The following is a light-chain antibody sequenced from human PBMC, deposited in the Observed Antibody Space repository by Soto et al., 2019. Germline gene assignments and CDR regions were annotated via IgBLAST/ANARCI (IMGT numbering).Light chain of an antibody. CDR3: QQSYGTPIT. J-gene: IGKJ5*01. Sequence: DIQMTQSPSSLSASVRDSVTITCRASQNISNYLNWYQQKPGKAPNLLIYVASSLQSEVPSRFSGSGSGTDFTLTITSLQPEDFATYYCQQSYGTPITFGQGTRLE. V-gene: IGKV1-39*01. CDR1: QNISNY. CDR2: VAS.